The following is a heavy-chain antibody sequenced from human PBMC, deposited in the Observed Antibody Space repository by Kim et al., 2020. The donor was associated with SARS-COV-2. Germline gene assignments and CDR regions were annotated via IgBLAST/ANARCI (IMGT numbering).Heavy chain of an antibody. V-gene: IGHV3-30*07. D-gene: IGHD3-22*01. CDR3: ARDNYYDSSGYTKSFDY. Sequence: KGRFTISRDNSKNTLYLQMNSLRAEDTAVYYCARDNYYDSSGYTKSFDYWGQGTLVTVSS. J-gene: IGHJ4*02.